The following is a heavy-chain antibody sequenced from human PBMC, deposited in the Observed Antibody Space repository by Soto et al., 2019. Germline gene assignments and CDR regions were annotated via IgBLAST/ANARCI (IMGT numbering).Heavy chain of an antibody. Sequence: QVQLVESGGGAVQPGRSLRLSCAASGFTFSSYGMHWVRQATGKGLGWVAVIWFDGRNKFYADSVKGRFTISRDNSKNTVSLQMNRLRDEDSAAYYCATTGPYWGQGTLVTVSS. V-gene: IGHV3-33*01. CDR3: ATTGPY. CDR1: GFTFSSYG. J-gene: IGHJ4*02. CDR2: IWFDGRNK.